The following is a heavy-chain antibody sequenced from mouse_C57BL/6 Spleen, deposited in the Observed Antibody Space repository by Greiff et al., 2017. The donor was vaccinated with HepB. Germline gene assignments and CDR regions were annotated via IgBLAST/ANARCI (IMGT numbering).Heavy chain of an antibody. Sequence: VMLVESGPGLVAPSQSLSITCTVSGFSLTSYGVDWVRQSPGKGLEWLGVIWGVGSTNYNSALKSRLSISKDNSKSQVFLKMNSLQTDDTAMYYCASEGGLGRFAYWGQGTLVTVSA. D-gene: IGHD3-3*01. V-gene: IGHV2-6*01. CDR2: IWGVGST. CDR3: ASEGGLGRFAY. CDR1: GFSLTSYG. J-gene: IGHJ3*01.